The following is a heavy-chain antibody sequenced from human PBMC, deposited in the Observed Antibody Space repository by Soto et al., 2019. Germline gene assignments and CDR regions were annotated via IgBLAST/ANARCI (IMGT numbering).Heavy chain of an antibody. CDR1: EFSFSSAW. V-gene: IGHV3-7*03. D-gene: IGHD4-4*01. CDR2: MNEDGSER. Sequence: ESGGGLVQPGGSLRLSCAVSEFSFSSAWMTWIRQAPGKGLERVAIMNEDGSERYYVDSVKVRFTISRDNAKNALFLQMNSLRVEDTAVYFCARDRAYSRFDYWGQGSLVTVSS. J-gene: IGHJ4*02. CDR3: ARDRAYSRFDY.